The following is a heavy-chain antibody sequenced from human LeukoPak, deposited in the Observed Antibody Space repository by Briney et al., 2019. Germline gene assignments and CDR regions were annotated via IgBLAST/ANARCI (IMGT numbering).Heavy chain of an antibody. Sequence: KPSETLSLTCTVSGGSISSYYWSWIRQPPGKGLEWIGEINHSGSINYNPSLKSRVTISVDTSKNQFSLKLSSVTAADTAVYYCARHSTFFGVVIIKGRVRGPFDYWGQGTLVTVSS. CDR1: GGSISSYY. CDR2: INHSGSI. V-gene: IGHV4-34*01. D-gene: IGHD3-3*01. J-gene: IGHJ4*02. CDR3: ARHSTFFGVVIIKGRVRGPFDY.